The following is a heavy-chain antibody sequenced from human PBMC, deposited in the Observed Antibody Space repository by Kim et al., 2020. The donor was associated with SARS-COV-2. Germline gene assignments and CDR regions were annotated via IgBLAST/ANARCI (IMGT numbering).Heavy chain of an antibody. CDR1: GGTFSSYA. J-gene: IGHJ2*01. Sequence: SVKVSCKASGGTFSSYAISWVRQAPGQGLEWMGRIIPIVGIPNYAQKFQGRVTITADKSTSTAYMELSSLRSEDTAVHYCASGYCTSTSCPYWYFDLWGLGTLVTVSS. CDR2: IIPIVGIP. D-gene: IGHD2-2*03. V-gene: IGHV1-69*04. CDR3: ASGYCTSTSCPYWYFDL.